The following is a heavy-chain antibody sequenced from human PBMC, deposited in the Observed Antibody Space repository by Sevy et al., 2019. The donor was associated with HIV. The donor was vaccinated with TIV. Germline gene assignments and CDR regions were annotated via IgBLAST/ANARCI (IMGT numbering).Heavy chain of an antibody. D-gene: IGHD6-13*01. CDR2: IGTLKDT. J-gene: IGHJ3*02. CDR3: ARACAAAGGKSGPIDAFDI. Sequence: GGSLRLSCVASGFTFSTYDMHWVRQVKGKGLEWVSGIGTLKDTYYPDSGKGRFIISREDAKNSLYLKMNSLRAGDTAVYYCARACAAAGGKSGPIDAFDIWGQGTLVTVSS. V-gene: IGHV3-13*01. CDR1: GFTFSTYD.